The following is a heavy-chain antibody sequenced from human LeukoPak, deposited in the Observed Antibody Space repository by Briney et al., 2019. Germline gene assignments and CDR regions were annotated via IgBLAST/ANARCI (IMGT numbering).Heavy chain of an antibody. CDR2: IYPGDSDT. V-gene: IGHV5-51*01. D-gene: IGHD5-24*01. Sequence: GESLKISFKGSRYSFTSYWIGWVRPMPGKGLEWMGIIYPGDSDTRYSPSFQGQVTSSADKSISNAYLQWSSLKASDTAMYYCARQSGGWLQHIDYWGQGTLVTVSS. CDR1: RYSFTSYW. J-gene: IGHJ4*02. CDR3: ARQSGGWLQHIDY.